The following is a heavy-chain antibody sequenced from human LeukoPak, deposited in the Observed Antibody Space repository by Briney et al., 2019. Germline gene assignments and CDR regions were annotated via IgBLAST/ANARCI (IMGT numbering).Heavy chain of an antibody. CDR1: GFTFSAYA. Sequence: RPGGSLRLSCSASGFTFSAYAMHWVRQAPGKRLEYVSAISPDGTSTYYADSVRGRFSISRDNSKNTLYLQMNSLRAEDTAVYYCAKDHGGAAGVDYWGQGTLVTVSS. V-gene: IGHV3-64*04. J-gene: IGHJ4*02. CDR2: ISPDGTST. D-gene: IGHD6-13*01. CDR3: AKDHGGAAGVDY.